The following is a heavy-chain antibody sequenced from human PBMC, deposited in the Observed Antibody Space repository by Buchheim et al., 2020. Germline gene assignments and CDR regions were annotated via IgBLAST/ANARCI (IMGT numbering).Heavy chain of an antibody. J-gene: IGHJ4*02. CDR2: IKEDGRDK. Sequence: EVQLVESGGGLVQPGGSLRLSCAASGFTFSTYWMSWVRQAPGKGLEWVANIKEDGRDKYYVDSVKGTFTVSRDNAKNSLYLQLNSLRSEDTAVYYCARDFWWLWDYWGQGTL. CDR3: ARDFWWLWDY. CDR1: GFTFSTYW. D-gene: IGHD2-15*01. V-gene: IGHV3-7*01.